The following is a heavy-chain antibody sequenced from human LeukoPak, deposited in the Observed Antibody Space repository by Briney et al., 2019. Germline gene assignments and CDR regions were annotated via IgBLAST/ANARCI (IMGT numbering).Heavy chain of an antibody. Sequence: GGALRLSCAASGFTFSTYSMNWVRQAPGKGLEWVSYISTSSSTIYYADSVKGRFTISRDNAKNSLYLQMNSLRAEDTAVYYCARIFITLDAFDIWGQGTMVTVSS. CDR3: ARIFITLDAFDI. J-gene: IGHJ3*02. CDR1: GFTFSTYS. V-gene: IGHV3-48*01. D-gene: IGHD3-22*01. CDR2: ISTSSSTI.